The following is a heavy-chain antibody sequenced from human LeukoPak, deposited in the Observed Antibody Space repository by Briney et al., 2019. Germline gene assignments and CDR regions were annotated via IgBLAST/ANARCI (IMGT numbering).Heavy chain of an antibody. CDR3: ARDDYGFDY. D-gene: IGHD4-17*01. Sequence: GGSLRLSCAASGFTFSTYGMHWVRQAPGKGLEWVAVIWYDASNEYYADSVKGRFTISRDNSKNTLDLQMNGLRAEDTAVYYCARDDYGFDYWGQGTLVTVSS. CDR1: GFTFSTYG. J-gene: IGHJ4*02. CDR2: IWYDASNE. V-gene: IGHV3-33*01.